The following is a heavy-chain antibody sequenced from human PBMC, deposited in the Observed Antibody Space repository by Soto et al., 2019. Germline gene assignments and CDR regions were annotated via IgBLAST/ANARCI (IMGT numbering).Heavy chain of an antibody. D-gene: IGHD5-18*01. Sequence: EVQLEESGGALVKPGESLTLSCAASGFTFSHAWLGWVRQAPGKGLEWVGRIKMKSEGETTDYGAPVKGRFIISRDDSNNTVDLQMNTLKTEDTAVYYCTTVYGHSYGQLDHWGQGTLVTVSS. J-gene: IGHJ4*02. CDR3: TTVYGHSYGQLDH. CDR1: GFTFSHAW. CDR2: IKMKSEGETT. V-gene: IGHV3-15*02.